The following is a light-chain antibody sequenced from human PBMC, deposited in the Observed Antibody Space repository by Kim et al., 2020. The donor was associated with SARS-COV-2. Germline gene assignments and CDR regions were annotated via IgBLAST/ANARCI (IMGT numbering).Light chain of an antibody. CDR1: SSDIGRFDF. CDR3: SSHTSRNTIDVI. CDR2: DVS. J-gene: IGLJ2*01. Sequence: QSALTQPPSVSGSPGQSLTISCTGSSSDIGRFDFVSWYRHLPDTAPQLLIYDVSHRTSGVADRLSGSKSGNTASLTLSGLQAEDEAGYYCSSHTSRNTIDVIFGGGTQLTVL. V-gene: IGLV2-14*03.